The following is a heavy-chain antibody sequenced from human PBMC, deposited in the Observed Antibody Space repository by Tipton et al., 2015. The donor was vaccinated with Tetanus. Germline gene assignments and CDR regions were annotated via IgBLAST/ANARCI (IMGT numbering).Heavy chain of an antibody. J-gene: IGHJ4*02. CDR2: NDPSDSYS. V-gene: IGHV5-10-1*01. CDR1: GYSFSDNW. D-gene: IGHD2-21*02. CDR3: ARRGSPAIRGFDY. Sequence: QLVQSGPEVKKPGESLRISCKASGYSFSDNWINWVRQVPGKGLEWMGRNDPSDSYSNLSPSFEGHVSISIDKSIHTAYLQWTSLRASDTAIYYCARRGSPAIRGFDYWGLGTLVTVSS.